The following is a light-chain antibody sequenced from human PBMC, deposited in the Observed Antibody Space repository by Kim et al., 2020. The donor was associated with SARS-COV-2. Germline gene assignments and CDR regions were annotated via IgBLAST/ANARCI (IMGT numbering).Light chain of an antibody. V-gene: IGLV1-47*02. Sequence: QSVLTQPPSASGTPGQRVIISCSGSSANIGGNYVYWYQHLPGTAPKLLIYSSSQRPSGVPDRFSGSKSGTSASLAISGLRSEDEADYYCAAWDDSLSGWVFGGGTQLTVL. J-gene: IGLJ3*02. CDR2: SSS. CDR1: SANIGGNY. CDR3: AAWDDSLSGWV.